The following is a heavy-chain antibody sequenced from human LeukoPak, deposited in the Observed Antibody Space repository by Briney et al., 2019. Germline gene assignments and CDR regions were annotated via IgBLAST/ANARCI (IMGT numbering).Heavy chain of an antibody. Sequence: SVKVSCKASGGTFSSYAISWVRQAPGQGLEWMGGIIPIFGTANYAQKFQGRVTITTDESTSTAYMELSSLRSEDTAVYYCASCPFGASYYRCAFDIWGQGTMVTVSS. V-gene: IGHV1-69*05. CDR3: ASCPFGASYYRCAFDI. D-gene: IGHD1-26*01. CDR2: IIPIFGTA. CDR1: GGTFSSYA. J-gene: IGHJ3*02.